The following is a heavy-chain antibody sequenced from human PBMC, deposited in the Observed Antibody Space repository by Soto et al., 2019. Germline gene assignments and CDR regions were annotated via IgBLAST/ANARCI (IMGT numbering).Heavy chain of an antibody. CDR1: GGSISSYY. V-gene: IGHV4-59*08. Sequence: SETLSLTCTVSGGSISSYYWSWIRQPPGKGLEWIGYIYYSGSTNYNPSLKSRVTISVDTSKNQFSLKLSSVTAADTAVYYCAFYWNTIVRVIIRPLDYWGQGTLVTVSS. CDR3: AFYWNTIVRVIIRPLDY. J-gene: IGHJ4*02. CDR2: IYYSGST. D-gene: IGHD3-3*01.